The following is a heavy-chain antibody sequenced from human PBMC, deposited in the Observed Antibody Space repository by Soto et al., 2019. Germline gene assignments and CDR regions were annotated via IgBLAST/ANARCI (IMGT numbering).Heavy chain of an antibody. CDR1: GFTFCRYG. V-gene: IGHV3-30*18. CDR3: AKGPTMIVGADAFYI. Sequence: GGSLRLSCAASGFTFCRYGMHWIRQAPGNGLEWVAGISYNGGNKCYADSVKRRFTCSRDNSKNTLYLQMNSLRAEDTAVYYWAKGPTMIVGADAFYIRGQGRRFTV. J-gene: IGHJ3*02. D-gene: IGHD3-22*01. CDR2: ISYNGGNK.